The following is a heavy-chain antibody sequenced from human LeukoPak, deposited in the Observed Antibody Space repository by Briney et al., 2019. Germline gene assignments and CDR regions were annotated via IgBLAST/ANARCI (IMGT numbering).Heavy chain of an antibody. Sequence: GGSLRLSCAASGFTVSTNYMNWVRQAPGKGLEWVSVLFSGGSTYYADSVKGGFTISRDNSKNTVYLQMNSLRAEDTAVYYCARDRTPATRGFDIWGQGTMVTVSS. CDR1: GFTVSTNY. V-gene: IGHV3-66*01. D-gene: IGHD1-26*01. CDR2: LFSGGST. J-gene: IGHJ3*02. CDR3: ARDRTPATRGFDI.